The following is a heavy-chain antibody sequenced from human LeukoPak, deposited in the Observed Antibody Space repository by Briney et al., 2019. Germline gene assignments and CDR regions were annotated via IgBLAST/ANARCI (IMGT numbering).Heavy chain of an antibody. CDR1: GITSTSYD. V-gene: IGHV3-66*01. CDR3: ARGGPGTTLDS. CDR2: IYTGGST. J-gene: IGHJ4*02. Sequence: AGSLRLFCVASGITSTSYDMHFLRLAPGNVLQSVSVIYTGGSTYHADSVKGTFTISRDNSKNTLYLQMNSLRVEHTAVYYCARGGPGTTLDSWGQGTLVTVSS. D-gene: IGHD1-14*01.